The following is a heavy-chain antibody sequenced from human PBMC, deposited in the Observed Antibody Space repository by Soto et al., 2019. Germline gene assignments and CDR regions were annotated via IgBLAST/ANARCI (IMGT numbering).Heavy chain of an antibody. CDR3: ARGGGMGGWLDGAFDY. CDR1: GGTFSSYT. J-gene: IGHJ4*02. D-gene: IGHD3-16*01. CDR2: IIPILGIA. Sequence: QVQLVQSGAEVKKPGSSVKVSCKASGGTFSSYTISWVRQAPGQGLEWMGRIIPILGIANYAQKFQGRVTITADKSPSTAYMERSSLRPEDKAVYYCARGGGMGGWLDGAFDYWGQGTLVTVSS. V-gene: IGHV1-69*02.